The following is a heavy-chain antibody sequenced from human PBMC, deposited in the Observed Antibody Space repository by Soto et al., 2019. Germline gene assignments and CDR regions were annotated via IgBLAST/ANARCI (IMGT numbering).Heavy chain of an antibody. CDR3: ARECRGTTEPTFFDY. CDR2: IISRGST. D-gene: IGHD4-17*01. Sequence: EVQLLESGGGLVQPGGSLRLSCPASGFIFTSYAMNWVRQAPGKGLEWVSAIISRGSTYYADSVKGRCTISRDNSKNTVYLQRNSLRAEDTAVYYCARECRGTTEPTFFDYWGQRHLVTVSS. V-gene: IGHV3-23*01. J-gene: IGHJ4*02. CDR1: GFIFTSYA.